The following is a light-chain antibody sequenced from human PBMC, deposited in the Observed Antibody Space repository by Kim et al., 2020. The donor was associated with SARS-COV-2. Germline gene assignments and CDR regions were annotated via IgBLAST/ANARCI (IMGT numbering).Light chain of an antibody. CDR1: LSVSSSY. CDR2: GAS. V-gene: IGKV3-20*01. J-gene: IGKJ2*01. CDR3: QQYGSSPPRYT. Sequence: PGERATLSCRASLSVSSSYLAWYQQKPGQAPRLLIYGASSRATGIPDRFSGSGSGTDFTLTISRLEPEDFAVYYCQQYGSSPPRYTFGQGTKLEI.